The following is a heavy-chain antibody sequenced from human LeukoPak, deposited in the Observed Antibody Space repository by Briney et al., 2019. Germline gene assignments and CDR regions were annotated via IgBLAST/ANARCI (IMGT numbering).Heavy chain of an antibody. CDR2: INPSGGST. D-gene: IGHD3-10*01. Sequence: GASVKVSCKAFGYTFTSNYMHWVRQAPGQGLEWMGIINPSGGSTSYAQKFQGRVTMTKDMPTSTVYMELSSLRSEDTAVYYCARGQTYYYGSAFDIWGQGTMVTVSS. CDR3: ARGQTYYYGSAFDI. J-gene: IGHJ3*02. CDR1: GYTFTSNY. V-gene: IGHV1-46*01.